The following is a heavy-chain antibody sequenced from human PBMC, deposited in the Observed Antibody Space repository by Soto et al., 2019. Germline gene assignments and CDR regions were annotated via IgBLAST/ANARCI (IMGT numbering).Heavy chain of an antibody. J-gene: IGHJ6*02. D-gene: IGHD6-6*01. V-gene: IGHV4-59*01. CDR2: IYYSGST. Sequence: PSETLSLTCTVSGGSISSYYCSWSRQPPGKGLEWIGYIYYSGSTNYNPSLKSRVTISVDTSKNQFSLKLSSVTAADTAVYYCARGDEYSSSDDYYYYGMDVWGHGTTVTVSS. CDR1: GGSISSYY. CDR3: ARGDEYSSSDDYYYYGMDV.